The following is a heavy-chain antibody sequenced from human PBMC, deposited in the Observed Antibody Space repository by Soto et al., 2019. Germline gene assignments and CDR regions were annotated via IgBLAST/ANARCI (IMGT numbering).Heavy chain of an antibody. Sequence: GGSLRLSCAASGFTFSSYAMSWVRQAPGKGLEWVSAISGSGGSTYYADSVKGRFTISRDNSKNTLYLQMNSLRAEDTAVYYCAKGSDPWAMVRGVPLSYWGQGTLVTVSS. CDR2: ISGSGGST. D-gene: IGHD3-10*01. V-gene: IGHV3-23*01. CDR1: GFTFSSYA. J-gene: IGHJ4*02. CDR3: AKGSDPWAMVRGVPLSY.